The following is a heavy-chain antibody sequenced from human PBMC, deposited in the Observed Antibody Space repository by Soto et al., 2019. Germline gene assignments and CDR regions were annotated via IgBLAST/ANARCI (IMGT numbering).Heavy chain of an antibody. Sequence: TLTLTGSDSGGSIGRDYWSLVRQAPGKGLERIAYVSYSGATGYNPSLESRVTISVDTSKNQCSLRLNSVTAADTAVYYCAREGHDDSREYYSHLGRWDQGTRVTVAS. D-gene: IGHD3-22*01. J-gene: IGHJ4*02. CDR3: AREGHDDSREYYSHLGR. CDR1: GGSIGRDY. V-gene: IGHV4-59*01. CDR2: VSYSGAT.